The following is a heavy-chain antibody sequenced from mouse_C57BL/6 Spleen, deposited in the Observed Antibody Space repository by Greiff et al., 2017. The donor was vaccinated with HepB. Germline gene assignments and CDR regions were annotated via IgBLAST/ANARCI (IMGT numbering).Heavy chain of an antibody. CDR3: VRDRSWEAHYYAMDD. J-gene: IGHJ4*01. CDR2: IRSKSSNYAT. V-gene: IGHV10-3*01. CDR1: GFTFNTYA. Sequence: EVQGVESGGGLVQPKGSLKLSCAASGFTFNTYAMHWVRQAPGKGLEWVARIRSKSSNYATYYADSVKDRFTISRDDSQSMLYLQMNNLKTEDTAMYYCVRDRSWEAHYYAMDDWGQGTSVTVSS. D-gene: IGHD4-1*01.